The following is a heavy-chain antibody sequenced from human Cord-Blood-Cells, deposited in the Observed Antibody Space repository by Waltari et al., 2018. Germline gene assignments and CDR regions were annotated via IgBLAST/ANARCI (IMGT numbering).Heavy chain of an antibody. CDR2: IIPIFGTA. V-gene: IGHV1-69*01. CDR1: GGTFSTYA. J-gene: IGHJ3*02. D-gene: IGHD2-15*01. Sequence: QVQLVQSGAEVKKPGSSVKVSCKASGGTFSTYAISWWPQAPGQGLEWMGGIIPIFGTANYAQKFQGRVTITADESTSTAYMELSSLRFEDTAVYYCARDVGDPSAFDIWGQGTMVTVSS. CDR3: ARDVGDPSAFDI.